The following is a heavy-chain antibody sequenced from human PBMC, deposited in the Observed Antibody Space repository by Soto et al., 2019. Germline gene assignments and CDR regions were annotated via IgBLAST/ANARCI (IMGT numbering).Heavy chain of an antibody. Sequence: PGGSLRLSCAASVFTFSSYAMSWVRQAPGKGLEWVSAISGSGGSTYYADSVKGRFTISRDNSKNTLYLQMNSLRAEDTAVYYCAKIKPGLIVGATTPHFDYWGQGTLVTVSS. V-gene: IGHV3-23*01. CDR3: AKIKPGLIVGATTPHFDY. CDR1: VFTFSSYA. CDR2: ISGSGGST. D-gene: IGHD1-26*01. J-gene: IGHJ4*02.